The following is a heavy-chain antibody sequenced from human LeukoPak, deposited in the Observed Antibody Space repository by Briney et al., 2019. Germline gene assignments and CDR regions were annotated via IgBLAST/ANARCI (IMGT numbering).Heavy chain of an antibody. CDR1: GGSISSYY. Sequence: SWTLSLTCTVSGGSISSYYWTWIRQPPGKGLEWIGYIFYSGGSNYNPSLKSRVTISVDTSKNHFSLKPSSVTAADTAVYYCARLGSTFDIWGQGTMVTVSS. J-gene: IGHJ3*02. CDR3: ARLGSTFDI. V-gene: IGHV4-59*08. CDR2: IFYSGGS. D-gene: IGHD2-2*01.